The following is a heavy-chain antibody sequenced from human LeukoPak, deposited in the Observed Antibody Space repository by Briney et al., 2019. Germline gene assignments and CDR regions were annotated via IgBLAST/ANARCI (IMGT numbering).Heavy chain of an antibody. Sequence: GGSLRLSCVASGFTFSNHAMTRVRQAPGKGLEWVSAINSAGSTYYGDSVRGRFTISRDNSKNVLYLQMNSLRAEDTALYYCAKDQNTVATAPFDYWGQGTLVTVSS. D-gene: IGHD4-17*01. CDR2: INSAGST. CDR3: AKDQNTVATAPFDY. J-gene: IGHJ4*02. CDR1: GFTFSNHA. V-gene: IGHV3-23*01.